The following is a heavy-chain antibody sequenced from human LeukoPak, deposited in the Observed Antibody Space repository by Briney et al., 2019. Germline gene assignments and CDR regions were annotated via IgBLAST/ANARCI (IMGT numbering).Heavy chain of an antibody. J-gene: IGHJ4*02. V-gene: IGHV4-34*01. D-gene: IGHD3-22*01. CDR2: INHSGST. Sequence: SETLSLTCAVYGGSFNGYYWSWIRQPPGKGLEWIGEINHSGSTNYNPSLKSRVTISVDTSKNQFSLKLSSVTAADTAVYYCARTSHYYDSSGYYYWGQGTLVTVSS. CDR3: ARTSHYYDSSGYYY. CDR1: GGSFNGYY.